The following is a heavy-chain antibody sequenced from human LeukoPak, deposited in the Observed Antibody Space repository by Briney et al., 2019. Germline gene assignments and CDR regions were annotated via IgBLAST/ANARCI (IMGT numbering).Heavy chain of an antibody. CDR3: ARGGAIQLTNRGYFDY. D-gene: IGHD5-18*01. CDR1: GYTSTSYY. J-gene: IGHJ4*02. V-gene: IGHV1-46*01. Sequence: GASVKVSCKASGYTSTSYYMHWVRQAPGQGLEWMGIINPSGGSTSYAQKFQGRVTMTRDTSTSTVYMELSSLRSEDTAVYYCARGGAIQLTNRGYFDYWGQGTLVTVSS. CDR2: INPSGGST.